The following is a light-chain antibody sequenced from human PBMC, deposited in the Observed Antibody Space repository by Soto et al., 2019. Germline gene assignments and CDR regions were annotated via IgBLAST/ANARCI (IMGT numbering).Light chain of an antibody. Sequence: DVVMTHSPLSLPVTLGQAASISCRSSQSLLYSNGNTYLSWFHQRPGQSPRRLIYKVSNRDSGVPDSFSGSGSVTDFTLKISRVEAEDVGIYYSMQGTNWPPTFGQGMKVEIX. CDR3: MQGTNWPPT. V-gene: IGKV2-30*01. J-gene: IGKJ1*01. CDR2: KVS. CDR1: QSLLYSNGNTY.